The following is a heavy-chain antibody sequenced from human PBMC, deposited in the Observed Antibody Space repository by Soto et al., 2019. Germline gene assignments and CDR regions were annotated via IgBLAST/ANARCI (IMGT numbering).Heavy chain of an antibody. CDR2: IYYDGNT. J-gene: IGHJ4*02. CDR1: GGSITSSSHY. V-gene: IGHV4-39*01. D-gene: IGHD2-8*02. CDR3: ARRSGCTGGSCYFDY. Sequence: SETLSLTCTVSGGSITSSSHYWGWIRQPPGKGLESVANIYYDGNTYYNPSLKSRVTISVDTSKNQFSLKLSSVTAADTAVYYCARRSGCTGGSCYFDYWGQGTLVTVSS.